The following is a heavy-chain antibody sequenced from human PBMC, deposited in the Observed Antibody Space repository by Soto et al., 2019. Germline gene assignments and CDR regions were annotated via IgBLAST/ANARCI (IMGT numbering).Heavy chain of an antibody. D-gene: IGHD6-19*01. CDR1: GGSISSYH. J-gene: IGHJ5*02. CDR2: IYYTGST. CDR3: AREGIVVAGYDWFDP. Sequence: PSETLSLTCSVSGGSISSYHWSWIRQSPGKGLEWIGYIYYTGSTNYNPSLKSRVTISVDTSKNQFSLKLTSVTAADTAVYYCAREGIVVAGYDWFDPWGQGTLVTVS. V-gene: IGHV4-59*01.